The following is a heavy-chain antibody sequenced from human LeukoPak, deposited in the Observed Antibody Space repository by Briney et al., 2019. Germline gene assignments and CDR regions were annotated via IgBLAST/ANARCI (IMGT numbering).Heavy chain of an antibody. J-gene: IGHJ1*01. CDR1: GFTFSSYW. V-gene: IGHV3-7*01. CDR2: IKQDGSEK. CDR3: AREGQWLEQVYFQH. D-gene: IGHD6-19*01. Sequence: GGSLRLSCAASGFTFSSYWMSWVRQAPGKGLEWVANIKQDGSEKYYVDSVEGRFTISRDNAKNSLYLQMNSLRAEDTAVYYCAREGQWLEQVYFQHWGQGTLVTVSS.